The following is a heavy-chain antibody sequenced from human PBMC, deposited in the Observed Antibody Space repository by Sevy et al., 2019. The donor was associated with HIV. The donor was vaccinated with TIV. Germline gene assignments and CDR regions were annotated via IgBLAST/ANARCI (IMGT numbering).Heavy chain of an antibody. D-gene: IGHD3-10*01. V-gene: IGHV3-21*01. CDR3: VKPYGSGSWEAFDI. Sequence: GGSLRLSCAASGFTFSTYTMNWVRQAPGKGLEWVSSISSSANYIYYADSVKGRFTISRDNAKNSLYLQMNSLRAEDTAVYYCVKPYGSGSWEAFDIWGQGTTVTVSS. CDR2: ISSSANYI. J-gene: IGHJ3*02. CDR1: GFTFSTYT.